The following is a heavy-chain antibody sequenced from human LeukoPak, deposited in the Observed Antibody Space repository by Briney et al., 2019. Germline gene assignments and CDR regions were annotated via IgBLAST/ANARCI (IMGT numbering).Heavy chain of an antibody. CDR2: IIPIFGTA. CDR3: ARGFRSGWFFDY. V-gene: IGHV1-69*05. D-gene: IGHD6-19*01. CDR1: GGTFSSYA. J-gene: IGHJ4*02. Sequence: AASVKVSCKASGGTFSSYAISWVRQAPGQGLEWMGGIIPIFGTANYAQKFQGRVTITTDESTSTAYMELSSLRSEDTAVYYCARGFRSGWFFDYWGQGTLVTVSS.